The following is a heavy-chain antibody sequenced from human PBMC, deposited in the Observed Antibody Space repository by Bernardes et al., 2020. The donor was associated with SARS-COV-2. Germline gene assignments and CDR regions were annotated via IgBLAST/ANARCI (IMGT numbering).Heavy chain of an antibody. Sequence: GWSLRLSCAASGFTFSSYAMSWVRQAPGKGLEWVSAISGSGGSTYYADSVKGRFTISRDNSKNTLYLQMNSLRAEDTAVYYCAKVASMVRGVTPYYFDYWGQGTLVTVSS. V-gene: IGHV3-23*01. CDR3: AKVASMVRGVTPYYFDY. CDR2: ISGSGGST. D-gene: IGHD3-10*01. J-gene: IGHJ4*02. CDR1: GFTFSSYA.